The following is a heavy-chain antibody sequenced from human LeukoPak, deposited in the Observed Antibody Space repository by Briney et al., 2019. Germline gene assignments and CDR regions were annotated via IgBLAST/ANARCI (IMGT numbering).Heavy chain of an antibody. CDR3: ARVRESSGYYNDFDY. D-gene: IGHD3-22*01. V-gene: IGHV1-2*02. CDR1: GYTXTDYY. Sequence: ASVKVSCKASGYTXTDYYMHRVRQAPGQGLEWMGWISPNSGGTNYAQKFQGRVTMTRDTSISTAYMELSRLRSDDTAVYYCARVRESSGYYNDFDYWGQGTLVTVSS. CDR2: ISPNSGGT. J-gene: IGHJ4*02.